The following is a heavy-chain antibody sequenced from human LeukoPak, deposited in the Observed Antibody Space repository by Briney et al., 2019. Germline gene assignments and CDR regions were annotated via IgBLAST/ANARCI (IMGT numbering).Heavy chain of an antibody. Sequence: PGRSLRLSCAASGFTFSSYAMHWVRQAPGKGLEWVAVISYDGSNKYYADSVKGRFTISRDNSKNTLYLQMNSLRAEDTAVYYCARGEPLVASPIVVVPAAPFDYWGQGTLVTVSS. CDR3: ARGEPLVASPIVVVPAAPFDY. CDR1: GFTFSSYA. CDR2: ISYDGSNK. J-gene: IGHJ4*02. D-gene: IGHD2-2*01. V-gene: IGHV3-30*04.